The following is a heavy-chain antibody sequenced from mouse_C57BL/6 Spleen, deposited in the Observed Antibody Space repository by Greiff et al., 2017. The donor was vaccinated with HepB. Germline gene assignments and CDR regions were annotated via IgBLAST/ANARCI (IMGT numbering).Heavy chain of an antibody. CDR2: INPNNGGT. Sequence: EVQLQQSGPELVKPGASVKIPCKASGYTFTDYNMDWVKQSHGKSLEWIGDINPNNGGTIYNQKFKGKATLTVDKSSSTAYMELRSLTSEDTAVYDCARMGAAQAKEDYWGQGTSVTVSS. D-gene: IGHD3-2*02. J-gene: IGHJ4*01. CDR1: GYTFTDYN. V-gene: IGHV1-18*01. CDR3: ARMGAAQAKEDY.